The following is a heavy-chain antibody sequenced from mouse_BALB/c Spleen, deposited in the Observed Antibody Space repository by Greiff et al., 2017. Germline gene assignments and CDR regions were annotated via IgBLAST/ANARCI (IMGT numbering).Heavy chain of an antibody. D-gene: IGHD2-1*01. CDR2: ISSGSSTI. Sequence: EVNVVESGGGLVQPGGSRKLSCAASGFTFSSFGMHWVRQAPEKGLEWVAYISSGSSTIYYADTVKGRFTISRDNPKNTLFLQMTSLRSEDTAMYYCARTLGNYDPFDYWGQGTTLTVSS. J-gene: IGHJ2*01. CDR3: ARTLGNYDPFDY. CDR1: GFTFSSFG. V-gene: IGHV5-17*02.